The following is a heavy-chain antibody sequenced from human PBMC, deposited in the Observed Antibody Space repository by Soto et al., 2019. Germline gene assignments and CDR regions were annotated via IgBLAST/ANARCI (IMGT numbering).Heavy chain of an antibody. CDR3: AKASRYFDRDYGMDV. J-gene: IGHJ6*02. CDR1: GFTFSSYA. CDR2: ISGSGTST. Sequence: PGGSLRLSCAASGFTFSSYAMSWVRQAPGKGLEWVSAISGSGTSTYYADSVKGRFTISRDDSKHTLYLQMNSLRAEDTAVYYCAKASRYFDRDYGMDVWGQGTTVTVSS. V-gene: IGHV3-23*01. D-gene: IGHD3-9*01.